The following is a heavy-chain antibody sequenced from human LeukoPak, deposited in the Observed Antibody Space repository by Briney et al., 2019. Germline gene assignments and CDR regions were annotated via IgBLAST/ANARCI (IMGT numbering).Heavy chain of an antibody. CDR3: ARRSPSQNYDFWSGYQPPDYYYGMDV. CDR1: GFIFSDYY. CDR2: ISSSGSTI. Sequence: GGSLRLSCAASGFIFSDYYMSWIRQAPGKGLEWVSYISSSGSTIYYADSVKGRFTISRDNAKNLLYLQMNGLRAEDTAVYYCARRSPSQNYDFWSGYQPPDYYYGMDVWGQGTTVTVSS. V-gene: IGHV3-11*01. D-gene: IGHD3-3*01. J-gene: IGHJ6*02.